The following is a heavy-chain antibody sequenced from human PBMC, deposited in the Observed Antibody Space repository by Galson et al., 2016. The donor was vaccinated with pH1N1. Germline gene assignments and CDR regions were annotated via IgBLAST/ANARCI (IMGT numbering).Heavy chain of an antibody. CDR2: IWYDGSNE. J-gene: IGHJ3*02. Sequence: SLRLSCAASGFAFSSYDMHWVRQAPGKGLEWVAAIWYDGSNEYYGDSVRGRLTISRDNSKSTLYLQMNSLRGEDTGDYYCVRERVGHSSSRAFETWGRGTSVTVSS. CDR3: VRERVGHSSSRAFET. D-gene: IGHD6-6*01. V-gene: IGHV3-33*01. CDR1: GFAFSSYD.